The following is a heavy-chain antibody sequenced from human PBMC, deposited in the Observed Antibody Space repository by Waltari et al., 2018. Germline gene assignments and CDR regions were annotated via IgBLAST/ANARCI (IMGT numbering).Heavy chain of an antibody. Sequence: VRLVESGGGLIHPGGSLRLSCAASGLSVSNNYMHWVRQAPGKGLGWVSVIYTGEMTYYSDAVNGRFTISRDISKNMVYLQMNNLRAEDTALYYCARDTTSRERAGDWGQGTLVTVSS. CDR2: IYTGEMT. J-gene: IGHJ4*02. V-gene: IGHV3-53*01. D-gene: IGHD1-1*01. CDR3: ARDTTSRERAGD. CDR1: GLSVSNNY.